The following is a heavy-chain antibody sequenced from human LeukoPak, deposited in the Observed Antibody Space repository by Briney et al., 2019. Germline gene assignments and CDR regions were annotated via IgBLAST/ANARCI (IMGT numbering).Heavy chain of an antibody. Sequence: GGSLRLSCAASGFTFSSYSMNWVRQAPGKGLEWVSVIYSGGSTYYADSVKGRFTISRDNSKNTLYLQMNSLRAEDTAVYYCARIGGGYYFDYWGQGTLVTVSS. CDR2: IYSGGST. CDR1: GFTFSSYS. V-gene: IGHV3-53*01. CDR3: ARIGGGYYFDY. J-gene: IGHJ4*02. D-gene: IGHD3-16*01.